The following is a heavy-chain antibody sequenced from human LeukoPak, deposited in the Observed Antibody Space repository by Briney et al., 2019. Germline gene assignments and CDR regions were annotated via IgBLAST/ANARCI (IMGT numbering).Heavy chain of an antibody. CDR2: ATGIT. Sequence: PSGTLSLTCTVSGGSINGYYWSWIRQPAGKGLEWISATGITHYNPSLESRVTMSVDMSRNQFSLKLSSVAAADTAVFYCARHLGPWGPGTLVTVSS. CDR3: ARHLGP. V-gene: IGHV4-4*07. D-gene: IGHD1-26*01. J-gene: IGHJ4*02. CDR1: GGSINGYY.